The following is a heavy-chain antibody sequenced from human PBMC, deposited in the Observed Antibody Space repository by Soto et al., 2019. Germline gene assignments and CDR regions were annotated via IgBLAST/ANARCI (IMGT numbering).Heavy chain of an antibody. CDR1: GFTFSSYA. D-gene: IGHD6-13*01. CDR2: ISSNGGST. Sequence: GGSLRLSCAASGFTFSSYAMHWVRQAPGKGLEYVSAISSNGGSTYYANSVKGRFTISRDNSKNTLYLQMGSLRAEDMAVYYCARAQGGSSWYTPYYYYGMDVWGQGTMVTVSS. J-gene: IGHJ6*02. V-gene: IGHV3-64*01. CDR3: ARAQGGSSWYTPYYYYGMDV.